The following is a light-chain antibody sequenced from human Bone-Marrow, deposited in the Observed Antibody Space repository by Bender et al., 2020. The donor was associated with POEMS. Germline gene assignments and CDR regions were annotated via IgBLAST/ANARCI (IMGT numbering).Light chain of an antibody. V-gene: IGLV1-44*01. Sequence: QSVLTQPPSASGTPGQRVTISCSGGSIGRNPINWYQQLPGTAPRLVIYVDDRRPWGVPNRFFASKSGSSAYLAISGLQSEDAADYYCATWDDGLSVVFGGGTKVTVL. CDR3: ATWDDGLSVV. J-gene: IGLJ2*01. CDR1: SIGRNP. CDR2: VDD.